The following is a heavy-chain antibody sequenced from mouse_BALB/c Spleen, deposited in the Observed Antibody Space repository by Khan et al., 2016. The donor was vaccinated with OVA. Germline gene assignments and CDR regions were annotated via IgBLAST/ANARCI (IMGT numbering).Heavy chain of an antibody. D-gene: IGHD2-10*01. J-gene: IGHJ4*01. CDR1: GFSLTNYG. CDR2: IWSDGST. Sequence: QVQLQQSGPGLVAPLQSLSITCTISGFSLTNYGVHWVRQPPGKGLEWLVVIWSDGSTTYNSALKSRLTISKDNSKSQIFLKMNSLQTDDTAMYFCARQPYYHYNIMDYWGQGTSVTVSS. V-gene: IGHV2-6-1*01. CDR3: ARQPYYHYNIMDY.